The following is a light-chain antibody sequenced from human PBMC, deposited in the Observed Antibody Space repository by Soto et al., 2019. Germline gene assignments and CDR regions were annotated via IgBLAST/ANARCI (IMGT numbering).Light chain of an antibody. CDR1: QTITTY. Sequence: DIQMPQSPSSLSASVGDRVTITCRASQTITTYLNWYQHKPGKAPKLLIYAAISLQSGVPSRLSGSGSGTDFTLTISSLQPEEFATYYCQQTYSTPHTFGQGTKVEIK. V-gene: IGKV1-39*01. CDR3: QQTYSTPHT. CDR2: AAI. J-gene: IGKJ2*01.